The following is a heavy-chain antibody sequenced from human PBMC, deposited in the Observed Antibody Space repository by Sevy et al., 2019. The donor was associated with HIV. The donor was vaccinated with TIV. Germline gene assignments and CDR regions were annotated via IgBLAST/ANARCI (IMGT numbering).Heavy chain of an antibody. CDR3: ARAGGSTDWGVDV. D-gene: IGHD6-19*01. V-gene: IGHV4-59*13. Sequence: SETLSLTCTVSGGSISSYYWSWIRQPPGKGLEWIGYIYYSGRTNYNPSLKSRVSISVDTSKNQFSLKLTSVTAADTAVYYCARAGGSTDWGVDVWGQGTTVTVSS. J-gene: IGHJ6*02. CDR1: GGSISSYY. CDR2: IYYSGRT.